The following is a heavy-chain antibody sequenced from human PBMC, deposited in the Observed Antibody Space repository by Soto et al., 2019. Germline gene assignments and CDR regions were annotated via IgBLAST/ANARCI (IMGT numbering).Heavy chain of an antibody. CDR3: ARGQLVNPGYYYGMDI. V-gene: IGHV3-33*01. J-gene: IGHJ6*02. Sequence: GGSLRLSCAASGFPFRDYAFHWVRQPPGKGLEWVAVLSCDGSNKYYADFVKGRFTISRDNAKNMLYLHLSTLRAEDTAVYYCARGQLVNPGYYYGMDIWGQGTTVTVSS. D-gene: IGHD3-22*01. CDR2: LSCDGSNK. CDR1: GFPFRDYA.